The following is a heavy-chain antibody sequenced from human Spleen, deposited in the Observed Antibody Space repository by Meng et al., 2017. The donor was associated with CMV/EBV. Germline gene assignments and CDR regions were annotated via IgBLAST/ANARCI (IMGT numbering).Heavy chain of an antibody. CDR3: ARSGNWNYIPRNWFDP. CDR2: IYTSGST. CDR1: GGSISSGDYY. Sequence: QLQRQESGPGLVKPSQTLSLTCTVSGGSISSGDYYWSWIRQPPGKGLEWIGCIYTSGSTNYNPSLKSRVTMSVDTSKNQFSLKLSSVTAADTAVYYCARSGNWNYIPRNWFDPWGQGTLVTVSS. D-gene: IGHD1-7*01. V-gene: IGHV4-61*02. J-gene: IGHJ5*02.